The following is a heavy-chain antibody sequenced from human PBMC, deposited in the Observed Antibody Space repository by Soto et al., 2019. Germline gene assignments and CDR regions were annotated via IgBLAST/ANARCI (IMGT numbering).Heavy chain of an antibody. D-gene: IGHD6-13*01. J-gene: IGHJ6*02. Sequence: LSLTCTVSGGSISSYYWSWIRQPPGKGLEWIGYIYYSGSTNYNPSLKSRVTISVDTSKNQFSLKLSSVTAADTAVYYCARGGSSSWYDYYYYYGMDVWGQGTTVTVSS. CDR2: IYYSGST. CDR3: ARGGSSSWYDYYYYYGMDV. V-gene: IGHV4-59*01. CDR1: GGSISSYY.